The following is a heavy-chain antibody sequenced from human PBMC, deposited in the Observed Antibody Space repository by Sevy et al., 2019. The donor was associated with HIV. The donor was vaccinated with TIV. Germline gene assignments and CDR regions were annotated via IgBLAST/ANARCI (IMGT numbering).Heavy chain of an antibody. CDR2: LYWDDDK. D-gene: IGHD4-17*01. Sequence: SGPTLVNPTQTLTLTCTFSGFSLSTSGMGVGWIRQPPGKALEWLALLYWDDDKRYSPSLKSRLTITKDTSKNQVVLTMTNMDPVDTGTYYCALGLYGDYANWFDPWGQGTLVTVSS. V-gene: IGHV2-5*02. CDR3: ALGLYGDYANWFDP. J-gene: IGHJ5*02. CDR1: GFSLSTSGMG.